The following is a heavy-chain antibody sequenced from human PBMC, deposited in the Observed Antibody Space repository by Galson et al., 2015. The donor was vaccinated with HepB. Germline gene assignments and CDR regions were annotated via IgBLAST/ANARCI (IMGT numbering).Heavy chain of an antibody. D-gene: IGHD2-2*01. CDR3: ARRSLLGYCSSTSCYQDYYGMDV. Sequence: SGAEVKKPGESLRISCKGSGYSFTSYWISWVRQMPGKGLEWMGRIDPSDSYTNYSPSFQGHVTISADKSISTAYLQWSSLKASDTAMYYCARRSLLGYCSSTSCYQDYYGMDVWGQGTTVTVSS. CDR2: IDPSDSYT. V-gene: IGHV5-10-1*01. J-gene: IGHJ6*02. CDR1: GYSFTSYW.